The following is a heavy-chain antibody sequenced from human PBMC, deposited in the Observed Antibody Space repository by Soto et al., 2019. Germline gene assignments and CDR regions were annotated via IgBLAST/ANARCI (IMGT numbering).Heavy chain of an antibody. J-gene: IGHJ6*03. CDR2: IYYSGST. V-gene: IGHV4-39*01. CDR3: ARHYGYYSHYMDV. Sequence: TLSLTCTVSGDSISNNNFYWGWIRQPPGKGLEWIGSIYYSGSTYYNPSLKSRVTISVDTSNNQLSLKLSSVTAADTAVYYCARHYGYYSHYMDVWTKGTTVTVSS. CDR1: GDSISNNNFY. D-gene: IGHD3-10*01.